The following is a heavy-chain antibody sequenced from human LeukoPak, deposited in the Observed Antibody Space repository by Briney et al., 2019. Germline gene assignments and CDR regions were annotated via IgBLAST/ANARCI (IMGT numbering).Heavy chain of an antibody. CDR1: GYSFPSYG. V-gene: IGHV1-18*01. CDR2: ISPYNDNT. J-gene: IGHJ4*02. CDR3: ARHFYGSGTYYHFDY. D-gene: IGHD3-10*01. Sequence: ASETVSCKASGYSFPSYGISWVRQAPGQGPEWMGWISPYNDNTNYAQKLQGRATLTTDTSTSTAYMELRSLRSDDTAVYYCARHFYGSGTYYHFDYWGQGTLVTVSS.